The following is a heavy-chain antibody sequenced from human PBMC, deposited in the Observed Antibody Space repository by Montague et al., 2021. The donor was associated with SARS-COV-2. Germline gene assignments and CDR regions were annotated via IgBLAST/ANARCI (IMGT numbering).Heavy chain of an antibody. J-gene: IGHJ4*02. D-gene: IGHD3-10*01. CDR2: INHSGST. Sequence: SETLSLTCAVYGGSFSGYYWNWIRRPPGKGLEWIGEINHSGSTNYNPSLKSRGTMSVDTSKNQFSLKLSSVTAADTAVYYCARGARQGYGFRLGSFDSWGQGTLVTVSS. V-gene: IGHV4-34*01. CDR1: GGSFSGYY. CDR3: ARGARQGYGFRLGSFDS.